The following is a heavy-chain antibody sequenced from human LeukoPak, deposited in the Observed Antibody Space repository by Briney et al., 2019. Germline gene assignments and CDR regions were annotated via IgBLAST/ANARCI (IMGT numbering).Heavy chain of an antibody. CDR2: INHDGSGT. V-gene: IGHV3-74*01. Sequence: GGSLRLSCTVSGFSLSANWMHWVRQAPGKGLVWVSRINHDGSGTSYADSVKGRFTISRDDAKNSLYLQMNSLRAEDTAVYYCARERFSSGSYDAFDIWGQGTMVTVSS. CDR1: GFSLSANW. CDR3: ARERFSSGSYDAFDI. D-gene: IGHD1-26*01. J-gene: IGHJ3*02.